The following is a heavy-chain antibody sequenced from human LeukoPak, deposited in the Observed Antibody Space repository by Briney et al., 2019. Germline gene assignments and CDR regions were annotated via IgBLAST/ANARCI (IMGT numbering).Heavy chain of an antibody. CDR2: IYYSGST. D-gene: IGHD1-26*01. J-gene: IGHJ4*02. Sequence: PSETLSLTCTVSGGSISSYYWSWIRQPPGKGLEWIGYIYYSGSTNYNPSLKSRVTISVDTSKNQFSLKLSSVTAADTAVYYCARRGPLVGATTYFDYWGQGTLVTVSS. CDR1: GGSISSYY. V-gene: IGHV4-59*01. CDR3: ARRGPLVGATTYFDY.